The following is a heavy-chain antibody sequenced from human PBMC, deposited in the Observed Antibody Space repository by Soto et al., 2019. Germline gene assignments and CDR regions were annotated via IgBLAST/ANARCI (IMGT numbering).Heavy chain of an antibody. CDR2: VYSGGTT. CDR3: ARGRSASSDFDS. Sequence: EVQLVEYGGGLVQPGGSLRPSGEPSGFTVSTYYMTWVRQAPGGGLEWVSVVYSGGTTYYADSVRGRFTISRDNSKSTLFLQMNSLRAEDTAVYYCARGRSASSDFDSWGQGTLVTVSS. V-gene: IGHV3-66*01. CDR1: GFTVSTYY. J-gene: IGHJ4*02. D-gene: IGHD3-10*01.